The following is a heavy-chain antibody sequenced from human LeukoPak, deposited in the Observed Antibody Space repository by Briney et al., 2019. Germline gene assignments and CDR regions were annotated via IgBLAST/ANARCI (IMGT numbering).Heavy chain of an antibody. Sequence: ASVKVSCKASGYTFTGYYMHWVRQAPGQGLEWMGWINPNSGGTNYAQKFQGRVTMTRDTSISTAYMELSRLRSDDTAVYYCVVAASRGEDYFDYWGQGTLVTVSS. D-gene: IGHD2-15*01. CDR3: VVAASRGEDYFDY. V-gene: IGHV1-2*02. CDR2: INPNSGGT. J-gene: IGHJ4*02. CDR1: GYTFTGYY.